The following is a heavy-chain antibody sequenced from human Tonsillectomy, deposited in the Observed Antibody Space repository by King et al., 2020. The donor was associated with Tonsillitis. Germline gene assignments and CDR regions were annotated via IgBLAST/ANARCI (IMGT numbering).Heavy chain of an antibody. J-gene: IGHJ4*02. CDR2: VSYVGSTK. Sequence: VQLVESGGGVVQPGRALRLSCAASGFTFSSYGMHWVRQAPGKGLEWGAVVSYVGSTKFYADSVKGRFTISRDNSKNTLYLQMNSLRVEDTAVYYCAKDEWELPTVVDYWGQGTLVTVSS. CDR1: GFTFSSYG. D-gene: IGHD1-26*01. CDR3: AKDEWELPTVVDY. V-gene: IGHV3-30*18.